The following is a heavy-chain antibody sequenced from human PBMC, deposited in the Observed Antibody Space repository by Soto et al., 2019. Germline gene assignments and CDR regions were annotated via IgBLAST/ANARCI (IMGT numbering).Heavy chain of an antibody. V-gene: IGHV4-39*01. Sequence: SETLSLTCTVSGGSISSSSYYWGWIRQPPGRGLEWIGSIYYSGSTSYNPSLKSRVTISVDTSKNQFSLKLSSVTAADTFVYYCARLNYYDSGGSYDYWGQGTLVTVSS. D-gene: IGHD3-22*01. CDR2: IYYSGST. CDR1: GGSISSSSYY. CDR3: ARLNYYDSGGSYDY. J-gene: IGHJ4*02.